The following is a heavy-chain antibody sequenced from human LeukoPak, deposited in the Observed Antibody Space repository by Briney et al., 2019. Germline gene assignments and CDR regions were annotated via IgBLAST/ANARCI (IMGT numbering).Heavy chain of an antibody. CDR2: FDPEDGET. J-gene: IGHJ6*03. CDR1: GYTLTELY. D-gene: IGHD3-22*01. CDR3: ATQDYYDSSGYYQPYYYYYMDV. V-gene: IGHV1-24*01. Sequence: ASVKVSCKVSGYTLTELYMHWVRQAPGKGREWMGGFDPEDGETIYAQKFQGRVTMSEDTSTDTAYMELSSLRSEDAAVYYCATQDYYDSSGYYQPYYYYYMDVWGKGTTVTVSS.